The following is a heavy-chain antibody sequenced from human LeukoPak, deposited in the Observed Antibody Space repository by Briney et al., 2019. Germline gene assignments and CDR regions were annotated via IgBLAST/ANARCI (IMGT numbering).Heavy chain of an antibody. CDR1: GFTFSTYG. Sequence: GGSLRLSCVASGFTFSTYGMIWVRPAPGKGLEWVASIKQDGSEKYSVDSVKGRFTTSRDNAKNSLYVEMNSLRVEDTAVYYCARGSWTAAGYWGQGTLVTVSS. D-gene: IGHD6-13*01. CDR3: ARGSWTAAGY. CDR2: IKQDGSEK. J-gene: IGHJ4*02. V-gene: IGHV3-7*01.